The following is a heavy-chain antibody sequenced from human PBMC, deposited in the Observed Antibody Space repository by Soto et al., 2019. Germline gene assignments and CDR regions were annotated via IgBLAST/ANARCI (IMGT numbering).Heavy chain of an antibody. CDR1: GFTFSSSA. V-gene: IGHV1-58*01. D-gene: IGHD3-10*02. J-gene: IGHJ5*02. CDR2: IDVGSGNA. CDR3: AKDQLYIRGVIHNWFDP. Sequence: GASVKVSCKTSGFTFSSSAVHWVRQARGHRLQWIGWIDVGSGNANYAQMLQERVTISRDMSTSTAYMELSSLRPEDTAVYYCAKDQLYIRGVIHNWFDPWGQGTLVTVSS.